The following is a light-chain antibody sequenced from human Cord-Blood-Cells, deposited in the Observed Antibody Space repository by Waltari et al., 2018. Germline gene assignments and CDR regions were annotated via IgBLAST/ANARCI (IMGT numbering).Light chain of an antibody. CDR2: EGS. J-gene: IGLJ1*01. CDR3: CSYAGSSTYV. Sequence: QSALTQPAPVSGSPGQSITISCTGTSSDVGSYNLVSWYQQHPGKAPKLMIYEGSKRPSGVSNRFSGSKSGNTASLTISGLQAEDDADYYCCSYAGSSTYVFGTGTKVTVL. CDR1: SSDVGSYNL. V-gene: IGLV2-23*01.